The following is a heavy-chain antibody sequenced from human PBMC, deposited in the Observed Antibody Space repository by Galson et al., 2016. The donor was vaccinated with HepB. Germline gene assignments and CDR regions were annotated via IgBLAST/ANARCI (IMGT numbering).Heavy chain of an antibody. D-gene: IGHD6-13*01. V-gene: IGHV3-21*01. J-gene: IGHJ3*02. CDR2: ISSGSSYI. Sequence: SLRLSCAASGFSFSSYSMNWVRQAPGKGLEWVSSISSGSSYIYYADSVKGRFTISRDNVKKSLYLQMNSLRPEDTAVYYCARVREQQLLDAFDIWGQGTMVTVSS. CDR3: ARVREQQLLDAFDI. CDR1: GFSFSSYS.